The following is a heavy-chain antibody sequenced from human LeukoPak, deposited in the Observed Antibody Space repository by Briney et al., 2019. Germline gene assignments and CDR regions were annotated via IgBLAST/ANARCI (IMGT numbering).Heavy chain of an antibody. D-gene: IGHD2-21*01. Sequence: AGSLRLSCAASGFTVSSNYKSWVRQAPGKGLEWLSVIYRGGSTYYADSVEGRFTISGDNSKNTWYLQMNRLRAEDTAVYYCARDPAYCGGDCYSNFDYWGQGTLVTVSS. CDR3: ARDPAYCGGDCYSNFDY. J-gene: IGHJ4*02. CDR2: IYRGGST. V-gene: IGHV3-66*02. CDR1: GFTVSSNY.